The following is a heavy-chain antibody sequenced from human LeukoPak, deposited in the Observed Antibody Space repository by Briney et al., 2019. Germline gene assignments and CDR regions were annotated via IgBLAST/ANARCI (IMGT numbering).Heavy chain of an antibody. CDR3: ARGPYCSGGTCYSQYFVY. D-gene: IGHD2-15*01. Sequence: ASVKVSCNATGYTFTSYGISWVRQAPGQGLEWMGWISGYNGNTHYAQNLQGGVTMTTDTSTSRACMELRSLRYDDAAVYYCARGPYCSGGTCYSQYFVYWGQGTLVTVSS. CDR1: GYTFTSYG. J-gene: IGHJ4*02. CDR2: ISGYNGNT. V-gene: IGHV1-18*01.